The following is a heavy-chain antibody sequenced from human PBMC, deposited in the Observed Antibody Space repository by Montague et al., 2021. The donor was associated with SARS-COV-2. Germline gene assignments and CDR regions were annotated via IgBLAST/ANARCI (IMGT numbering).Heavy chain of an antibody. CDR2: TFHNGGS. D-gene: IGHD1-20*01. CDR3: AKSWGSGITYNWFDP. V-gene: IGHV4-59*06. Sequence: SETLSLTCTVSGDSISSHFWSWIRQPPGKGLEWIGFTFHNGGSYYNPSLKSRVLISVDTSKNQFSLKLISATAADTAVYYCAKSWGSGITYNWFDPWGQGTLVTVSS. CDR1: GDSISSHF. J-gene: IGHJ5*02.